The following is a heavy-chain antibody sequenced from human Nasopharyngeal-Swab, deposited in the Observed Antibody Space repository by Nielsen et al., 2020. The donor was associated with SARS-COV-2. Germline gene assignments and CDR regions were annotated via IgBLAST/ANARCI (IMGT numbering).Heavy chain of an antibody. CDR3: ARAGGLTGFIDY. J-gene: IGHJ4*02. V-gene: IGHV3-30*14. Sequence: GESLKISCAASGFTFSSYAMHWVRQAPGKGLEWVAVISYDGSNKYYADSVKGRFTISRDNSKNTLYLQMGSLRAEDMAVYYCARAGGLTGFIDYWGQGTLVTVSS. CDR1: GFTFSSYA. D-gene: IGHD1-20*01. CDR2: ISYDGSNK.